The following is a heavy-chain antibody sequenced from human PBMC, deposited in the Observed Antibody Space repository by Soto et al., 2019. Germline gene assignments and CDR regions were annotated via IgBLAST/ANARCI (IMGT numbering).Heavy chain of an antibody. CDR1: VFTSSG. Sequence: ASVKVSGKASVFTSSGISWVRQAPGQRLEWMGWISTHNGNTIYAQKFQGRVIMTMDTSTTTVYMELRSLRPDDTAVYLCAREGILGLFDAYDLWGQGTMATVS. J-gene: IGHJ3*01. V-gene: IGHV1-18*04. CDR3: AREGILGLFDAYDL. D-gene: IGHD3-3*01. CDR2: ISTHNGNT.